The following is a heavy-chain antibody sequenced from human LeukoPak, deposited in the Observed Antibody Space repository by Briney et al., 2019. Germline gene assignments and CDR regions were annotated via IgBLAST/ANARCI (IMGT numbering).Heavy chain of an antibody. CDR3: AKAGIGVVGYFDY. V-gene: IGHV3-23*01. CDR1: GFTFSSYA. J-gene: IGHJ4*02. CDR2: IRGSGGGT. D-gene: IGHD6-19*01. Sequence: GGSLRLSCAASGFTFSSYAMSWVRQAPGKGLEWVSAIRGSGGGTYYADSVKGRFTISRDNSKNTLHLQMNSLRDEDTALYHCAKAGIGVVGYFDYWGQGTLVTVSS.